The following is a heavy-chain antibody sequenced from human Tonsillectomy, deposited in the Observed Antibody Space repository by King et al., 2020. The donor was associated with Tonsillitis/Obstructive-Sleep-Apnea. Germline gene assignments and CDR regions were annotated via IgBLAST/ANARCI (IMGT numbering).Heavy chain of an antibody. CDR1: GFTVSSNY. CDR2: IYSGGST. Sequence: VQLVESGGGLIQPGGSLRLSCAASGFTVSSNYMSWVRQAPGKGLEWVSVIYSGGSTYYADSVKGRFTISRDNSKNTLYLQMNSLRAEDTAVYYCARDGQDPGQQLVQDREYFQHWGQGTLVTVSS. J-gene: IGHJ1*01. D-gene: IGHD6-13*01. CDR3: ARDGQDPGQQLVQDREYFQH. V-gene: IGHV3-53*01.